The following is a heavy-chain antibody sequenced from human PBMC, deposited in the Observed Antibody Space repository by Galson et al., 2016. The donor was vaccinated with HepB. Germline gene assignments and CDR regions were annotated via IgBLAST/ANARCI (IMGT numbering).Heavy chain of an antibody. Sequence: TLSLTCTVSGASVTSDRHYWTWIRQPPGKGLEWIGYIYYTGSTTYSPSLKSRVSISLDTSRSQFSLNLTSVTAADTAVYFCARGTDGLGSPYFDYWGQGALVTVSS. CDR1: GASVTSDRHY. CDR2: IYYTGST. V-gene: IGHV4-61*01. D-gene: IGHD3-10*01. CDR3: ARGTDGLGSPYFDY. J-gene: IGHJ4*02.